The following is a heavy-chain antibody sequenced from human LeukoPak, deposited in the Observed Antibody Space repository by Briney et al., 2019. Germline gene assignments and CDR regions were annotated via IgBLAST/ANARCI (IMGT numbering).Heavy chain of an antibody. CDR1: GYTLTELS. D-gene: IGHD3-22*01. J-gene: IGHJ4*02. CDR3: ATDKPYYYDSSGYYYFVY. Sequence: GASVKVSCKVSGYTLTELSMHWVRQAPGKGLEWMGGFDPEDGETIYAQKFQGRVTMTEDTSTDTAYMELSSLRSEDTAVYYCATDKPYYYDSSGYYYFVYWGQGTLVTVSS. V-gene: IGHV1-24*01. CDR2: FDPEDGET.